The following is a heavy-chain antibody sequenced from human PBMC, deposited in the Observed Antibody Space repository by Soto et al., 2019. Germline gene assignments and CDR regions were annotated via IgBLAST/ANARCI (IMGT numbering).Heavy chain of an antibody. D-gene: IGHD3-10*01. V-gene: IGHV3-23*01. CDR2: ISGSEDRT. J-gene: IGHJ4*02. CDR3: GRTYTGG. Sequence: LQSGGGVVQPGESLRLSCAASGFSLRDHASSWVRQAAGGGLEWVSGISGSEDRTNYADFVRGRFIISKDRAKNTLYLDMSGLRVVDTAVYFCGRTYTGGWGQGTLVTVSS. CDR1: GFSLRDHA.